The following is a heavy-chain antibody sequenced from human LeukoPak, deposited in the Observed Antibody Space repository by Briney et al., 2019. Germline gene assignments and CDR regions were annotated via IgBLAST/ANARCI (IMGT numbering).Heavy chain of an antibody. J-gene: IGHJ3*02. CDR2: VSSTGST. CDR3: ARAYDYVWGSYPWGAFDI. Sequence: SETLSLTCTVSGGSLNSGRDSWSWVRQSAGKGLEWIGRVSSTGSTNYNAALKSRVAISVDTSKNQFSLKLSSVTAADTAVYYCARAYDYVWGSYPWGAFDIRGQGTMVTVSS. D-gene: IGHD3-16*02. V-gene: IGHV4-61*02. CDR1: GGSLNSGRDS.